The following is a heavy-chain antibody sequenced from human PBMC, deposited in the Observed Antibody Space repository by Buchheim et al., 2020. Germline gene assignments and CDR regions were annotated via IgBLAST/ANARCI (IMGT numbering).Heavy chain of an antibody. V-gene: IGHV3-30-3*01. CDR3: ARGMGGVGPTSVDY. D-gene: IGHD1-26*01. J-gene: IGHJ4*02. CDR1: GFTFSSYA. Sequence: QVQLVESGGGVVQPGRSLRLSCAASGFTFSSYAMHWVRQAPGKGLEWVAVISYDGSNKYYADSVKGRFTTSRDNSKNTLYLQMNSLRAEDTAVYYCARGMGGVGPTSVDYWGQGTL. CDR2: ISYDGSNK.